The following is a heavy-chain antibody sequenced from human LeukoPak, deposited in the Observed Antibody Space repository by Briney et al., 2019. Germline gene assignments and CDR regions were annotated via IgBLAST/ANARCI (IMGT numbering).Heavy chain of an antibody. V-gene: IGHV4-31*03. CDR2: IYYSGST. CDR3: ARDWYSSSWSWLHY. D-gene: IGHD6-13*01. Sequence: SETLSLTCTVSGGSISSGGYYWSWIRQHPGKGLEWIGYIYYSGSTYYNPSLKSRVTISVDASKNQFSLKLSSVTAADTAVYYCARDWYSSSWSWLHYWGQGTLVTVSS. J-gene: IGHJ4*02. CDR1: GGSISSGGYY.